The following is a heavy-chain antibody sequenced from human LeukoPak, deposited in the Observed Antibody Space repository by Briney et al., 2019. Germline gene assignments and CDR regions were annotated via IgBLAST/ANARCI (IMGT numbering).Heavy chain of an antibody. J-gene: IGHJ4*02. CDR3: AREDVLGYCSSTSCSREVNFDY. D-gene: IGHD2-2*01. V-gene: IGHV1-2*02. CDR2: INPNSGGT. CDR1: GYTFTGYY. Sequence: GASVKVSCKAAGYTFTGYYMHWVRQAAGQGLEWMGWINPNSGGTNYAQKVQGRVTMTRDASISIAYMEVSRLRSDDTAVYYCAREDVLGYCSSTSCSREVNFDYWGQGTLVTVSS.